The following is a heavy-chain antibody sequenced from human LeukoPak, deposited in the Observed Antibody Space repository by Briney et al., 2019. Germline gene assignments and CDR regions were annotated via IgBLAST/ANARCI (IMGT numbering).Heavy chain of an antibody. Sequence: SETLSLTCAVYGGSFSGYYWSWIRQPPGKGLEWIGEINHSGSTNYNPSLKSRVTISVDTSKNQFSLKLSSVTAADTAVYYCARGSRGYYYVPYFDYWGQGTLVTVSS. CDR1: GGSFSGYY. D-gene: IGHD3-22*01. J-gene: IGHJ4*02. CDR2: INHSGST. CDR3: ARGSRGYYYVPYFDY. V-gene: IGHV4-34*01.